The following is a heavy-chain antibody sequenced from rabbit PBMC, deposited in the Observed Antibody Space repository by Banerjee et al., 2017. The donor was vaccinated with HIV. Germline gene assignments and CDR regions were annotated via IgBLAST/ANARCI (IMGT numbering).Heavy chain of an antibody. J-gene: IGHJ4*01. CDR1: GFTISTSYW. Sequence: QEQLVESGGDLVQPEGSLTLTCKASGFTISTSYWMCWVRQAPGKGLEWIGCSDSGSSATYYASWAKGRFTISKISSTTVTLQMTSLTAADTATYFCARFAYYGPAYAHAFNLWGPGTLVTVS. CDR2: SDSGSSAT. D-gene: IGHD6-1*01. V-gene: IGHV1S45*01. CDR3: ARFAYYGPAYAHAFNL.